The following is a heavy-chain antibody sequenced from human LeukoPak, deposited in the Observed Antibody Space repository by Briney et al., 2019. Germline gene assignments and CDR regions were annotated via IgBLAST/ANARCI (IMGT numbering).Heavy chain of an antibody. Sequence: GGSLRLSCAASGFTFDDYAMSWVRQAPGKGLEWVSGISWNAGTTGYADSVKGRFTISRDNAENSLYLQMNSLRAEDTAVYYCAKDLGRGTPNAFDIWGQGTMITVSS. J-gene: IGHJ3*02. D-gene: IGHD1-26*01. CDR2: ISWNAGTT. CDR1: GFTFDDYA. V-gene: IGHV3-20*04. CDR3: AKDLGRGTPNAFDI.